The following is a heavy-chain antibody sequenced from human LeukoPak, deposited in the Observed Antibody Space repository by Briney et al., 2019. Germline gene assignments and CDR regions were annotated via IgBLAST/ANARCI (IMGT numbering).Heavy chain of an antibody. D-gene: IGHD3-3*01. CDR1: GYSISSGYY. CDR3: ARDLDTIFGDAFDI. J-gene: IGHJ3*02. Sequence: SETLSLTCTVSGYSISSGYYWGWIRQPPGKGLEWIGSIYHSGSTYYNPSLKSRVTISVDTSKNQFSLKLSSVSAADTAVYYCARDLDTIFGDAFDIWGQGTMVTVSA. V-gene: IGHV4-38-2*02. CDR2: IYHSGST.